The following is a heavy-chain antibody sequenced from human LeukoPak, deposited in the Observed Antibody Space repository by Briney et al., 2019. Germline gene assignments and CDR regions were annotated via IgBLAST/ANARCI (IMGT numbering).Heavy chain of an antibody. D-gene: IGHD3-22*01. CDR3: ARAEYYYDSSGYYLDYYYYGMDV. J-gene: IGHJ6*02. Sequence: ASVKVSCKASGYTFTGYYMQWVRQAPGQGLEWMGRIIPILGIANYAQKFQGRVTITADKSTSTAYMELSSLRSEDTAVYYCARAEYYYDSSGYYLDYYYYGMDVWGQGTTVTVSS. CDR1: GYTFTGYY. CDR2: IIPILGIA. V-gene: IGHV1-69*04.